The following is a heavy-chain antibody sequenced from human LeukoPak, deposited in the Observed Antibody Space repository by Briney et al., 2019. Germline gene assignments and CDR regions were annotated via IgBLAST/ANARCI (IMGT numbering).Heavy chain of an antibody. D-gene: IGHD6-19*01. J-gene: IGHJ6*03. CDR1: GYRFTSYW. Sequence: GESLKISCKGSGYRFTSYWIGWVRRMPGKGLEWMGIIHPGDSDTRYSPSFQGQVTISADKSISTAYLQWSSLKASDTAIYYCARAGTYYYYHMDVWGKGTTVTVFS. CDR2: IHPGDSDT. V-gene: IGHV5-51*01. CDR3: ARAGTYYYYHMDV.